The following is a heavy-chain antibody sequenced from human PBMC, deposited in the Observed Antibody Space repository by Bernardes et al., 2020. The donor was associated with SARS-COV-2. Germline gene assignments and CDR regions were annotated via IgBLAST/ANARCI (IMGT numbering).Heavy chain of an antibody. CDR1: GDSISSRTYY. D-gene: IGHD1-26*01. J-gene: IGHJ5*02. Sequence: SETLWLTCTVSGDSISSRTYYWGCIRQSPGKGLEWIGSIYYSGSTYYNPSLKGLVTFSVDTSKNQFSLRLSSPTAADAGVYYCPRHPRRLQVSGSWFDPWGQGTLVNVSS. CDR3: PRHPRRLQVSGSWFDP. V-gene: IGHV4-39*01. CDR2: IYYSGST.